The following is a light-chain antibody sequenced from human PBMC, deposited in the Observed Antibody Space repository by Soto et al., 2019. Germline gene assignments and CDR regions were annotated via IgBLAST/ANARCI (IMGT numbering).Light chain of an antibody. V-gene: IGKV3-11*01. CDR3: QQRSNWPPIT. Sequence: EIVLTQSPATLSLSPGERATLSCRASQSVSSYLAWYQQKPGQAPRLLIYDASNRATGIPARFSGSGSGTDFTLTISSLEPDDFAVYYCQQRSNWPPITLGQGTRLEI. CDR1: QSVSSY. CDR2: DAS. J-gene: IGKJ5*01.